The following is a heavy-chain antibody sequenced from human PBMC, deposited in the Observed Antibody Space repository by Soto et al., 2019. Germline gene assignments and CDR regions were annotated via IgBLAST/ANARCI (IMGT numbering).Heavy chain of an antibody. Sequence: PGGSLRLSCATSGFSFSNYAMSWVRQAPGKGLEWVAAITSVGYTYYVDSLKGRFTISRDNSKNTLFLQMNSLRAEDTAVYYCAKDAITMVRGTNNWFDTWGQGTLVTVSS. D-gene: IGHD3-10*01. CDR1: GFSFSNYA. V-gene: IGHV3-23*01. CDR2: ITSVGYT. J-gene: IGHJ5*02. CDR3: AKDAITMVRGTNNWFDT.